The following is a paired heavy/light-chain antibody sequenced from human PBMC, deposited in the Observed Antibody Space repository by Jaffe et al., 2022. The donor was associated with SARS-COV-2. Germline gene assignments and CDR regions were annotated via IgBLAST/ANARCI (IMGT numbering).Heavy chain of an antibody. CDR1: NYPFTSFG. J-gene: IGHJ4*02. CDR2: INTYDGNT. CDR3: ARDGSGTWNDN. Sequence: QVHLVQSGAEVKKPGASVKVSCKASNYPFTSFGISWVRQAPGQGLEWVGWINTYDGNTNFAQKFQGRVRLTTDSSTSTAYMELMSLRSDDTAVYYCARDGSGTWNDNWGQGTLVAVST. V-gene: IGHV1-18*01. D-gene: IGHD1-1*01.
Light chain of an antibody. Sequence: QLVLTQSPSASASLGASIKLTCTLSSGHSNSAIAWHQQQPEKGPRYLMKVNSDGSHSKGDGIPDRFSGSSSGAERYLTISSLQSEDEADYYCQTWGTGIQVFGGGTKVTVL. CDR3: QTWGTGIQV. J-gene: IGLJ3*02. V-gene: IGLV4-69*01. CDR1: SGHSNSA. CDR2: VNSDGSH.